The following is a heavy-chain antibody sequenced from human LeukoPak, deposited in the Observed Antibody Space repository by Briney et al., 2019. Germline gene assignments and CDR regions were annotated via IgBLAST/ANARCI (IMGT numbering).Heavy chain of an antibody. V-gene: IGHV1-2*02. Sequence: ASVKVSCKASGYTFTGYYMHWVRQAPGQGLEWMGWINPNSGGTSYAQKFQGRVTMTRDTSISTAYMELSRLRSDDTAVYYCARVMLQWLFSGSFDIWGQGTMVTVSS. CDR2: INPNSGGT. CDR3: ARVMLQWLFSGSFDI. CDR1: GYTFTGYY. J-gene: IGHJ3*02. D-gene: IGHD3-3*01.